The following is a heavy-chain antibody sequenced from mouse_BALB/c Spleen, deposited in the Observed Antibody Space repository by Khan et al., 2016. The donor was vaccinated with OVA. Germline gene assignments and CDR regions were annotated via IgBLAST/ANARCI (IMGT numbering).Heavy chain of an antibody. J-gene: IGHJ2*01. Sequence: QRPDCLRHINPSIAYTENNQNFKDKATLTADTSSSTAYMQLNSLTSEDSAVYYCARRGLRWDFDYWGQGTTLTVSS. CDR2: INPSIAYT. D-gene: IGHD1-1*01. CDR3: ARRGLRWDFDY. V-gene: IGHV1-4*01.